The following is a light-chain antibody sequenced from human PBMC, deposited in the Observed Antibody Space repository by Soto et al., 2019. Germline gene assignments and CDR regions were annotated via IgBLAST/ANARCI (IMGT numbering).Light chain of an antibody. V-gene: IGKV3D-15*01. CDR2: GAS. Sequence: EIVMTQSPATLSVSPGERATLSCRASQSVNINVAWYQQKPGQAPRLLIYGASTRATGIPARFSGSGSGTEFTLAISSLQSEDFAVYFCQQYNSWWTFGQGTKVEIK. CDR1: QSVNIN. J-gene: IGKJ1*01. CDR3: QQYNSWWT.